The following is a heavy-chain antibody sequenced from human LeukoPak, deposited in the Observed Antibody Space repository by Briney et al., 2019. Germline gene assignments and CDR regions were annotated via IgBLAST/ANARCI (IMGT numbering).Heavy chain of an antibody. D-gene: IGHD2-21*02. CDR2: ISSSGSTI. CDR1: GFTFSSYE. V-gene: IGHV3-48*03. Sequence: GGSLRLSCAASGFTFSSYEMNWVRQAPGKGLEWVSYISSSGSTIYYADSVKGRFTISRDNAKNSLYLQMNSLRAEDTAVYYCARGDLVVTLEGPIDYWGQGTLVTVSS. J-gene: IGHJ4*02. CDR3: ARGDLVVTLEGPIDY.